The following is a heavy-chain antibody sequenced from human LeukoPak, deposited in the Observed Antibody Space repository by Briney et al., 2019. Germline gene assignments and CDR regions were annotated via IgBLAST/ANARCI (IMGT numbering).Heavy chain of an antibody. D-gene: IGHD3-10*01. J-gene: IGHJ4*02. CDR3: ARDSMVRGVIITNFFDY. Sequence: SQTLSLTCAISGDSVSSNSAAWNWIRQSPSRGLEWLGRTYYRSKWYNDYAVSVKSRITINPDTSKNQFSLQLNSVTPEDTAVYYCARDSMVRGVIITNFFDYWGQGTLVTVSS. CDR1: GDSVSSNSAA. V-gene: IGHV6-1*01. CDR2: TYYRSKWYN.